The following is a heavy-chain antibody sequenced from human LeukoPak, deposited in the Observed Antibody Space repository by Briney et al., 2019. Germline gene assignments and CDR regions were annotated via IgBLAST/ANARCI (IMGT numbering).Heavy chain of an antibody. V-gene: IGHV3-21*01. J-gene: IGHJ4*02. Sequence: GGSLRLSCAASGFTFSSYWMSWVRQAPGKGLEWVSSISSSSSYIYYADSVKGRFTISRDNAKNSLYLQMNSLRAEDTAVYYCATHVVYYDSSHEDYFDYWGQGTLVTVSS. CDR2: ISSSSSYI. CDR3: ATHVVYYDSSHEDYFDY. CDR1: GFTFSSYW. D-gene: IGHD3-22*01.